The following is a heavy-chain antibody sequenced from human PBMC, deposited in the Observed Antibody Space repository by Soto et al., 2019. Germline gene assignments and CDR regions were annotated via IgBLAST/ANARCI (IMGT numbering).Heavy chain of an antibody. V-gene: IGHV3-30*18. CDR3: ANGDYGGNSHTFDI. CDR2: ISYDGSNK. J-gene: IGHJ3*02. CDR1: GFTFSGYG. Sequence: QVQLVESGGGVVQPGRSLRLSCAASGFTFSGYGMHWVRQAPGKGLEWVAVISYDGSNKYYADSVKGRLTISRDNSQNTLYLKMNGVRAEDTAGYYCANGDYGGNSHTFDIWGQGTMVTVSS. D-gene: IGHD4-17*01.